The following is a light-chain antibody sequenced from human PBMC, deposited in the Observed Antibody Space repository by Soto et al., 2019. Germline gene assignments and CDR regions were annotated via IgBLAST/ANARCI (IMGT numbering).Light chain of an antibody. CDR3: SSYAASKNV. CDR2: EVS. Sequence: QSVLAQPPSASGSPGQSVTISCTGTSSDVGGYNYVSWYQQHPGKAPKLIIYEVSKRPSGVPDRFSGSKSGNTASLTVSGLQTEDEADYYCSSYAASKNVFGTGTKVTVL. J-gene: IGLJ1*01. V-gene: IGLV2-8*01. CDR1: SSDVGGYNY.